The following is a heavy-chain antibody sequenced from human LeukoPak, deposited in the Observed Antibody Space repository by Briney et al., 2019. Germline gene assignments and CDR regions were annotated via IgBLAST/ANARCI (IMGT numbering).Heavy chain of an antibody. CDR1: GYTFTGYF. Sequence: ASVKVSCKASGYTFTGYFMHWVRQAPGQGLEWMGWINPNSGGTNYTQKFQGRVTMTRDTSISTAYMELRRLRSDDTAVYYCASLYRGAATKDVFDIWGQGTMVTVSS. D-gene: IGHD2-15*01. CDR3: ASLYRGAATKDVFDI. CDR2: INPNSGGT. V-gene: IGHV1-2*02. J-gene: IGHJ3*02.